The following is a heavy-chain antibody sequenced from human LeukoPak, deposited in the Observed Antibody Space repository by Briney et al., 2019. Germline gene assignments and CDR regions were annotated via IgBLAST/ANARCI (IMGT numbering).Heavy chain of an antibody. Sequence: SETLSLTCAVYGGSFSGYFWSWIRQSPGKGLEWIGYIYYSGSTYYNPSLKSRVIISLDTSKNQFSLKLSSVTAADTAVYYCARAPVYSGTYFDYWGQGTLVTVSS. J-gene: IGHJ4*02. V-gene: IGHV4-34*01. D-gene: IGHD1-26*01. CDR1: GGSFSGYF. CDR3: ARAPVYSGTYFDY. CDR2: IYYSGST.